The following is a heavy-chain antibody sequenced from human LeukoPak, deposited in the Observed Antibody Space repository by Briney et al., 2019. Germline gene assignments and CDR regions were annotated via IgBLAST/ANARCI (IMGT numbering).Heavy chain of an antibody. Sequence: SETLSLTCTVSGGSISSQYWSWIRQPPGKGLECIGYIYSSGSTNYNPSLKSRVTISVDTSKNQFSLKLSSVTAADTAVYYCARYHCSGGTCYHFDYWGQGTLVTASS. J-gene: IGHJ4*02. CDR3: ARYHCSGGTCYHFDY. CDR1: GGSISSQY. CDR2: IYSSGST. V-gene: IGHV4-59*08. D-gene: IGHD2-15*01.